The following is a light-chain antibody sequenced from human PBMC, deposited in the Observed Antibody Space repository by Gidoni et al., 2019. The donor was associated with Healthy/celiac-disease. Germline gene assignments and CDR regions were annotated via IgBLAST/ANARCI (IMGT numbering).Light chain of an antibody. Sequence: EIVLTQSPGTLSLSPGERATLSCRASQSVSSSYLAWYQQNPGQAPRLLIYGASSRATGIPDRFSGSGSGTDFTLTISRLEPEDFAVYYCQQYGSSPPIFTFGPXTKVDIK. CDR1: QSVSSSY. J-gene: IGKJ3*01. V-gene: IGKV3-20*01. CDR3: QQYGSSPPIFT. CDR2: GAS.